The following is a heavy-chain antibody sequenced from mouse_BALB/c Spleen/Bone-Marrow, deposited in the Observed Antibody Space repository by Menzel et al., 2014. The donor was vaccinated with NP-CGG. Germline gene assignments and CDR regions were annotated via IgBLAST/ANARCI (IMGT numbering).Heavy chain of an antibody. CDR2: VTPYNGGT. V-gene: IGHV1-19*01. Sequence: VQLQQSGPELVKPGASVKMSCKASGYTFTDYYMDWVEQSHGESFEWIGRVTPYNGGTTYNQKFKGKATLTVDKSSSTASMALNSLTSEDSAVYYCARTGYSGQGTTLTIAS. CDR3: ARTGY. CDR1: GYTFTDYY. J-gene: IGHJ2*01.